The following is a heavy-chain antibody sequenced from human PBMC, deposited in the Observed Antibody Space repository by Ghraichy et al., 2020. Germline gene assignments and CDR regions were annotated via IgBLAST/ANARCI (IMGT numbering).Heavy chain of an antibody. CDR2: ISGNSGDT. J-gene: IGHJ4*02. CDR3: GTALRGRGAHDAY. CDR1: GFIISDYY. Sequence: GESLNISCAVSGFIISDYYMSWIRQAPGKGLEWVSYISGNSGDTNYADSVKGRFTISRDNAENSLYLQMDRLRAEDTAVYFCGTALRGRGAHDAYWGQGTLVTVSS. V-gene: IGHV3-11*05. D-gene: IGHD2-15*01.